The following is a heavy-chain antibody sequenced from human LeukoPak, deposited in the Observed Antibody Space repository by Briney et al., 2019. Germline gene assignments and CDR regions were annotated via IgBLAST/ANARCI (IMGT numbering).Heavy chain of an antibody. D-gene: IGHD3-22*01. V-gene: IGHV4-59*08. CDR3: ARHNHYDGSGYSHLDY. Sequence: PSETLSLTCTVSGGSLSGYYWSWIRQPPGRGLEWIGYIYYSGNTNYNPSLKSRVTISFDTSKSQFPLMLSSGTAADTAVYYCARHNHYDGSGYSHLDYWGRGTLVTVSS. J-gene: IGHJ4*02. CDR2: IYYSGNT. CDR1: GGSLSGYY.